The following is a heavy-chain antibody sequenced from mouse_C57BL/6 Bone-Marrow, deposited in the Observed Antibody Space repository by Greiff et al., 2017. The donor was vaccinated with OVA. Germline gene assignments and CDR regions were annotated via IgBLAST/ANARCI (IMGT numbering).Heavy chain of an antibody. D-gene: IGHD2-3*01. CDR3: AREYDGYAMDY. CDR2: INSDGSST. V-gene: IGHV5-16*01. CDR1: GFTFSDYY. J-gene: IGHJ4*01. Sequence: EVQVVQSEAGLVQPGSSMKLSCTASGFTFSDYYMAWVRQVPEKGLEWVANINSDGSSTYYLDYLKSRFIITRDNATNTSYLQLSSLKSEDTATYYCAREYDGYAMDYWGQGTTVTVSS.